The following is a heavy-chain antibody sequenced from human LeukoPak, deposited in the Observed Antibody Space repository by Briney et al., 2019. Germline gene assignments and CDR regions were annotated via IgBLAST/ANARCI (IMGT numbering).Heavy chain of an antibody. CDR1: GFTFNTYG. Sequence: GGSLRLSCAASGFTFNTYGMHWVRQGPGKGLEWVAVISYDGSNKYYAKSVKGRFTISGDNAKNSLYLQMNSLRAEDTAVYYCARDPSKLRYFDWLPPNGMDVWGQGTTVTVSS. J-gene: IGHJ6*02. CDR2: ISYDGSNK. V-gene: IGHV3-30*03. D-gene: IGHD3-9*01. CDR3: ARDPSKLRYFDWLPPNGMDV.